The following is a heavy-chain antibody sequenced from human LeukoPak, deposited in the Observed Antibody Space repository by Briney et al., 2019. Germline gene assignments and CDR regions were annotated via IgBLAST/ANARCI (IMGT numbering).Heavy chain of an antibody. J-gene: IGHJ4*02. CDR3: ARGGVYSSGSYYLYYFDY. CDR2: ISYDGSNK. V-gene: IGHV3-30*03. D-gene: IGHD6-19*01. Sequence: GGSLRLSCAASGFTFSSYGMHWVRQAPGKGLEWEAVISYDGSNKYYADSVKGRFTISRDNSKNTLYLQMNSLRAEDTAVYYCARGGVYSSGSYYLYYFDYWGQGTLVTVSS. CDR1: GFTFSSYG.